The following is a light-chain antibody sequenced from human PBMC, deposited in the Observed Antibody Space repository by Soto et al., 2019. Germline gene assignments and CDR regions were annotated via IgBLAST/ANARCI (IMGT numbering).Light chain of an antibody. CDR2: EVS. CDR1: SSDVGSYNR. V-gene: IGLV2-18*02. CDR3: NSYTSSNTYV. J-gene: IGLJ1*01. Sequence: QSVLTQPPSVSGSPGQSVTISCTGTSSDVGSYNRVSWYQQPPGTAPKLMIYEVSNRPSGVPDRFSGSKSGNMASLTISGLQPEDEADYYCNSYTSSNTYVFGTGTKVTVL.